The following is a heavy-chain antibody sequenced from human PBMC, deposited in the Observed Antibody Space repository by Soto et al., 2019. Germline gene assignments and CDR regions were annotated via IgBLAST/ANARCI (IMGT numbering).Heavy chain of an antibody. D-gene: IGHD4-4*01. CDR3: ARSTVRHAFDI. V-gene: IGHV4-59*11. Sequence: QVQLQEAGPGLVKPSETLSLTCTVSGGSNSSHYWKWIRQAPGKGLEWIGHIHDSGDTNYNPSLRSRVSISLETSKKQFSLRVNSLTAADTAVYFCARSTVRHAFDIWGQGTVVAVSS. J-gene: IGHJ3*02. CDR1: GGSNSSHY. CDR2: IHDSGDT.